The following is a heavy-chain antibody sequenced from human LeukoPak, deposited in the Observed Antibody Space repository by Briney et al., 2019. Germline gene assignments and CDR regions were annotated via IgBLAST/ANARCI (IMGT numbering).Heavy chain of an antibody. Sequence: PSETLSLTCAVSGGSISSYYWNWIRQPAGKGLEWIGRIYASGSTNNSSLKSRVTMSLDTSKNQFSLKLSSVTAADTAVYYCARDIGYSVINWGQGTLVTVSS. CDR3: ARDIGYSVIN. CDR1: GGSISSYY. V-gene: IGHV4-4*07. J-gene: IGHJ4*02. CDR2: IYASGST. D-gene: IGHD5/OR15-5a*01.